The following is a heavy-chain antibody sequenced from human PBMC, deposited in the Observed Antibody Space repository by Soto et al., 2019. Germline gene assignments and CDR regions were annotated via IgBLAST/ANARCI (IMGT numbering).Heavy chain of an antibody. CDR2: IGTAGDT. Sequence: PGGSLRLSCAASGFTFSRYDMHWVRQATGKSLEWVSAIGTAGDTYYPGSVKGRFTISRENAKNSLYLQMNSLRAGDTAVYYCKRSPALVRGVRAIDYWGQGTLVTVSS. CDR1: GFTFSRYD. CDR3: KRSPALVRGVRAIDY. V-gene: IGHV3-13*01. J-gene: IGHJ4*02. D-gene: IGHD3-10*01.